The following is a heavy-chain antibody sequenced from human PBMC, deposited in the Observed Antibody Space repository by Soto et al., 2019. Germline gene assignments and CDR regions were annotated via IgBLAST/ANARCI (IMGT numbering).Heavy chain of an antibody. J-gene: IGHJ4*02. CDR3: ARELGYTYAPFES. CDR2: IYHSGST. V-gene: IGHV4-4*02. Sequence: SETLSLTCAVSGGSISSSNWWSWVRQPPGKGLEWIGEIYHSGSTNYNPSLKSRVTISVDKSKNQFSLKLSSVTAADTAVYYCARELGYTYAPFESWGQGTLVTVAS. CDR1: GGSISSSNW. D-gene: IGHD5-18*01.